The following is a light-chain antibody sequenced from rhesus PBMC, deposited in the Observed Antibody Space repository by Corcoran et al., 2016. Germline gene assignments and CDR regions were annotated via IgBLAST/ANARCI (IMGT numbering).Light chain of an antibody. CDR3: LQYYNVPFT. CDR1: QGISTY. Sequence: DIQMTQSPSSVSAPVGDRVTITCRAIQGISTYLAWYQQRPGKAPKLLIYFATTLQIGVPSRFSGSGTGTEITLTISNLQPEDFTTYYCLQYYNVPFTFGPGTKLDV. V-gene: IGKV1-25*02. J-gene: IGKJ3*01. CDR2: FAT.